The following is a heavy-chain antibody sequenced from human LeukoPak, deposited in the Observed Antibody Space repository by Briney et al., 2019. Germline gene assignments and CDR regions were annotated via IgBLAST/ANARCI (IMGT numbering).Heavy chain of an antibody. V-gene: IGHV1-69*01. Sequence: ASVKVSCKASGGSFSNYDIAWVRQAPGQGLEWMGGIIPAFGRADYAEKFRDRITITADESTSTAYMELSSLRSEDTAVYYCARVEPHYYGSGSYYKPPASFDYWGQGTLVTVSS. CDR2: IIPAFGRA. CDR1: GGSFSNYD. D-gene: IGHD3-10*01. CDR3: ARVEPHYYGSGSYYKPPASFDY. J-gene: IGHJ4*02.